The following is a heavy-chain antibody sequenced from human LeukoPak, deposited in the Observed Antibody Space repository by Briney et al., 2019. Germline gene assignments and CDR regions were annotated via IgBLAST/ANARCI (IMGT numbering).Heavy chain of an antibody. CDR1: GGSISSYY. CDR2: ISYSGST. Sequence: SETLSLTCTVSGGSISSYYWSWIRQPPGKGLEGIGYISYSGSTNYSPSLKSRLSISVDTSKNQISLKLSSVTAADTAVYYCARHAEWLDNWFDPWGQGTLVTVSS. CDR3: ARHAEWLDNWFDP. V-gene: IGHV4-59*08. J-gene: IGHJ5*02. D-gene: IGHD6-19*01.